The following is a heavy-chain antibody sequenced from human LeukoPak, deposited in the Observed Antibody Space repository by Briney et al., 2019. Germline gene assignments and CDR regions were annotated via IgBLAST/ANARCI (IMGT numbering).Heavy chain of an antibody. J-gene: IGHJ4*02. V-gene: IGHV5-51*01. CDR3: ARHIGLTTRYLDY. Sequence: GXSLKISCKSSGSTFTNYWIGWVRQLPGKGLEWMGIIYPGDSDARYSPSFQGHVTISADKSITTAYLQWSSLKASDTAMYYCARHIGLTTRYLDYWGQGTLVTVSS. D-gene: IGHD4/OR15-4a*01. CDR2: IYPGDSDA. CDR1: GSTFTNYW.